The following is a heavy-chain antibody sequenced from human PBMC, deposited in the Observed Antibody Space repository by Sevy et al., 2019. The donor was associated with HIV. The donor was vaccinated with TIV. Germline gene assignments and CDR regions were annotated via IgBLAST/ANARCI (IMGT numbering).Heavy chain of an antibody. Sequence: GGSLRLSCAASGFTFSNAWMSWVRQAPGKGLEWVGRIKSKTDGGTTDDAAPVKGRFTISRDDSKNTLYLQMNSLKTEDTAVYYCTTGSTVVVITLDYWGQGTLVTVSS. J-gene: IGHJ4*02. CDR3: TTGSTVVVITLDY. CDR2: IKSKTDGGTT. V-gene: IGHV3-15*01. D-gene: IGHD3-22*01. CDR1: GFTFSNAW.